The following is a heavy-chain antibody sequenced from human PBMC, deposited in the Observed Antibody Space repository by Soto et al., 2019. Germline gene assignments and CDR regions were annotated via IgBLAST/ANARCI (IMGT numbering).Heavy chain of an antibody. CDR2: ISGSGDTT. J-gene: IGHJ4*01. Sequence: EVQLLESGGGLVQPGGSLRLSCAGSGFTFSSYAMSWVRQAPGKGLEWVSAISGSGDTTYYADSVKGRFTISRDNSKNTLYLQKNSLRVEDTAVYYCAKDMKYKWNDDDYWGHGILVTVSS. CDR3: AKDMKYKWNDDDY. CDR1: GFTFSSYA. V-gene: IGHV3-23*01. D-gene: IGHD1-20*01.